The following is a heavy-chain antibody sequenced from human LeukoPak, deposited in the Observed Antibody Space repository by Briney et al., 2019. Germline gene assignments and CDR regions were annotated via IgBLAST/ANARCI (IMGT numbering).Heavy chain of an antibody. V-gene: IGHV4-34*01. J-gene: IGHJ4*02. CDR3: ARDNGNYYDSSGYPYYFDY. CDR2: INHSVST. D-gene: IGHD3-22*01. Sequence: SETLSLTCAVYGGYFSGYYWSWIRQPPGKGLEWIGEINHSVSTNYNPSLKSRVTISVDTSKNQFSLKLSSVTAAATAVYYCARDNGNYYDSSGYPYYFDYWGQGTLVTVSS. CDR1: GGYFSGYY.